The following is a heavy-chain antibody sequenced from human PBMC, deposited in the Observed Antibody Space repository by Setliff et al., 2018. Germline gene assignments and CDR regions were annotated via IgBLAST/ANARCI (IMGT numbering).Heavy chain of an antibody. CDR1: GFTVSSNY. D-gene: IGHD3-3*01. J-gene: IGHJ4*02. Sequence: PGGSLRLSCAASGFTVSSNYMSWVRQAPGKGLEWVSVIYSGGSTYYADSVKGRFTISRDNSKNTLYLQMNSLRAADTAVYYCARRYNFWSGYLDYWGQGTLVTVSS. CDR3: ARRYNFWSGYLDY. CDR2: IYSGGST. V-gene: IGHV3-66*04.